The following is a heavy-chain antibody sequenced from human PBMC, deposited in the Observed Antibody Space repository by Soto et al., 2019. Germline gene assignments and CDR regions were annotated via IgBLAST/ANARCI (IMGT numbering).Heavy chain of an antibody. D-gene: IGHD6-13*01. Sequence: ASVKVSCKASGYTFTSYGISWVRQAPGQGLEWMGWISAYNGNTNYAQKLQGRVTMTTDTSTGTAYMELRSLRSDDTAVYYCARLRSSWYSYYGMDVWGQGTTVTVSS. CDR2: ISAYNGNT. CDR1: GYTFTSYG. J-gene: IGHJ6*02. CDR3: ARLRSSWYSYYGMDV. V-gene: IGHV1-18*01.